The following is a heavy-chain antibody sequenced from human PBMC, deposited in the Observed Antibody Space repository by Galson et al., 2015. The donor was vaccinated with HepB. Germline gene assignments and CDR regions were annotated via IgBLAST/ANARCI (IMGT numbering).Heavy chain of an antibody. CDR3: AREVLRYCGRTSCPELIDC. CDR2: IKEDGSEK. D-gene: IGHD2-2*01. Sequence: SLRLSCAASGFTFSSYWMSWVRQAPGKGLEWVADIKEDGSEKYYVDSVKGRFTISRDNAKNSLYLQMNSLRAEDTAVYYCAREVLRYCGRTSCPELIDCWGQGTLVTVSS. J-gene: IGHJ4*02. CDR1: GFTFSSYW. V-gene: IGHV3-7*03.